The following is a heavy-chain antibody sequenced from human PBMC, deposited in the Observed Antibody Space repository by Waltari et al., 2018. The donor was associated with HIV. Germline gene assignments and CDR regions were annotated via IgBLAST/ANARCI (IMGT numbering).Heavy chain of an antibody. CDR3: ARHLPANDY. D-gene: IGHD2-2*01. CDR1: GFTFSSSW. CDR2: INSDGSST. V-gene: IGHV3-74*01. Sequence: EVQLVESGGGLVEPGGSLRLSCVAPGFTFSSSWMHGVRQAPGKGMMWVSRINSDGSSTTYADSVKGRFTISRDNAKNTLYLQMNSLRAEDTAVYYCARHLPANDYWGQGTLVTVSS. J-gene: IGHJ4*02.